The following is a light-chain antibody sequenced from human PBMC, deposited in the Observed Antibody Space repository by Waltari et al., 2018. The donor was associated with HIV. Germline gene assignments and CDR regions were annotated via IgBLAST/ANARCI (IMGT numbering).Light chain of an antibody. CDR2: GAS. V-gene: IGKV3-20*01. CDR3: QQYGTSSFT. CDR1: QSFSASY. J-gene: IGKJ3*01. Sequence: EIVLTQSPGTLSLYPGERATLTCRASQSFSASYLAWYQQKPGQAPRLLIYGASSRATGIPDRFSGSGSGTDFTLTISRLEPEDFAVYYCQQYGTSSFTFGPGTKVHIK.